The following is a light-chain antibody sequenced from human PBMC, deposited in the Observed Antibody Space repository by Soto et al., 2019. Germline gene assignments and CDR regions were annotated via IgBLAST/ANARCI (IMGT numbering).Light chain of an antibody. CDR2: DAS. Sequence: EVVLTQSPGTLSFSPGERATLSCRASHSVFNNHIGWYQQKPGQAPRLLISDASTRATGIPARFSGSGSGTEFTLTISSLKSEDFALYYCHQYNSWPPGTFGQGTKVDI. CDR3: HQYNSWPPGT. V-gene: IGKV3-15*01. CDR1: HSVFNN. J-gene: IGKJ2*01.